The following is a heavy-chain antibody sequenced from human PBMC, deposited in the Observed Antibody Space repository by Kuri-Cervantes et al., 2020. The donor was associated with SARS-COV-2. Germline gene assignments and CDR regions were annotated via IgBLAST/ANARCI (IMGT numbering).Heavy chain of an antibody. D-gene: IGHD2-15*01. CDR2: ISSSGSYT. V-gene: IGHV3-11*06. J-gene: IGHJ4*02. Sequence: GESLKISCAASGFTFSDYYMSWIRQAPGKGLEWVSYISSSGSYTNYADSVKGRFTISRDNAKNSLYLQMNSLRAEDTAVYYCTRENSDGRDFDYWGQGTLVTVSS. CDR1: GFTFSDYY. CDR3: TRENSDGRDFDY.